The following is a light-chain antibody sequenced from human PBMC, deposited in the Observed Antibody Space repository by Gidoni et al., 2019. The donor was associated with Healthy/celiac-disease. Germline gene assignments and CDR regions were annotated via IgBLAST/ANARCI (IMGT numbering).Light chain of an antibody. V-gene: IGLV1-47*01. J-gene: IGLJ3*02. CDR3: AAWDDSLSGQV. Sequence: QSVLTQPPSASATPGQRVTIPCSGSSSNIGSNYVYWYQQLPGTAPKLLIYRNNQRPSGVPDRFSGSKSGTSASLAISGLRSEDEADYYCAAWDDSLSGQVFGGGTKLTVL. CDR1: SSNIGSNY. CDR2: RNN.